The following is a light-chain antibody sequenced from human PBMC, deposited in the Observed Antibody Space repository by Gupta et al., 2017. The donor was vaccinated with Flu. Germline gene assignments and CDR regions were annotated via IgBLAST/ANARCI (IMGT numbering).Light chain of an antibody. CDR1: QSISSW. Sequence: DSQMTHSPSSLSASVGDRVTITCRASQSISSWLAWYQQTPGKAPKLLVYKASKLESGVPSRFSGSGSGTEITLTISSLQPEDFAGYHCQQDDHCPWTFGQGTKVEVK. CDR2: KAS. J-gene: IGKJ1*01. V-gene: IGKV1-5*03. CDR3: QQDDHCPWT.